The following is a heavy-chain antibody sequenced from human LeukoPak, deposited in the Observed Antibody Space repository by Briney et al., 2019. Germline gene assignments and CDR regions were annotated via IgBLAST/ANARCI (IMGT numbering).Heavy chain of an antibody. D-gene: IGHD3-10*01. J-gene: IGHJ4*02. CDR1: GGTFSSYA. CDR2: IIPIFGTT. CDR3: ARELKFYGSGSYYAYFDY. V-gene: IGHV1-69*06. Sequence: ASVKVSCKASGGTFSSYAISWVRQAPGQGLEWMGGIIPIFGTTNYAQKFQDRVTITADKSTSTAYMELSSLRVEDTALYYCARELKFYGSGSYYAYFDYWGQGTLVTVPS.